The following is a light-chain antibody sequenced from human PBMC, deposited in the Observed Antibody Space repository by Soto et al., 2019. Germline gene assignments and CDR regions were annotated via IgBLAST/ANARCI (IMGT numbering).Light chain of an antibody. CDR1: NIGSKS. V-gene: IGLV3-21*04. J-gene: IGLJ2*01. CDR3: QVWDSSSDRPVI. CDR2: SDD. Sequence: SYELTQPPSVSVAPGKTARITCVGNNIGSKSVQWHQQNPGQAPVLVIYSDDDPPSGIAERFSGANSVNTATLTISSVEAGDEADYYCQVWDSSSDRPVIFGGGTKLTVL.